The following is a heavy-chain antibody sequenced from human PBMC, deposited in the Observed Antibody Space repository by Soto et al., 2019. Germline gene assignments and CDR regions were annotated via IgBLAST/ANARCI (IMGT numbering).Heavy chain of an antibody. J-gene: IGHJ4*02. V-gene: IGHV4-39*01. Sequence: SETLSLTCTVSGGSISSSSYYWVWIRQPPGKGLEWIGSIYYSGSTYYNPSLKSRVTISVDTSKNQFSLKLSSVTAADTAVYYCASSGYYDSSGYYYDFDYWGQGTLVTVSS. D-gene: IGHD3-22*01. CDR2: IYYSGST. CDR3: ASSGYYDSSGYYYDFDY. CDR1: GGSISSSSYY.